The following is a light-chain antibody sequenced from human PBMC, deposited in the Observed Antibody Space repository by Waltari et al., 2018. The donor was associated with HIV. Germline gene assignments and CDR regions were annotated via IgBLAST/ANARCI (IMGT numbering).Light chain of an antibody. J-gene: IGKJ1*01. V-gene: IGKV3-20*01. CDR2: GAS. CDR1: QRLSSSS. Sequence: EVLLTQSPGTLSLSPGERAVFSCMASQRLSSSSLAWYQHKPGQAPRLLIYGASTRATGIPDRFSGSGSGTDFTLTISRLDPEDFAVYYCLQYGSSPRTFGQGTKVEIK. CDR3: LQYGSSPRT.